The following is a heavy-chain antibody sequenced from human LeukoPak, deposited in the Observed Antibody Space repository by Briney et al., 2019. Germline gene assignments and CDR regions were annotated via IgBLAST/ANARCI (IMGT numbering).Heavy chain of an antibody. D-gene: IGHD6-19*01. V-gene: IGHV3-66*01. CDR3: AKSIAVAEGNGGFDY. Sequence: GGSLRLSCAASEFSVGSNYMTWVRQAPGKGLEWVSLIYSGGSTYYADSVKGRFTISRDNSKNTLYLQMNSLRAEDTAVYYCAKSIAVAEGNGGFDYWGQGTLVTVSS. CDR1: EFSVGSNY. J-gene: IGHJ4*02. CDR2: IYSGGST.